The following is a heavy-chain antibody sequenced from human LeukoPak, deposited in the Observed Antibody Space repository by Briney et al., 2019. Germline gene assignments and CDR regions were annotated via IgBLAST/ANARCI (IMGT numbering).Heavy chain of an antibody. D-gene: IGHD2-21*02. CDR3: VKSGGYATAIRYFDL. Sequence: GRSLRLSCAASGFSFGGYALHWIRQAPGKGLEWVASISWNSGDIVHADSVKGRFTISRDNAKNSLYLQMDSLRTEDTALYYCVKSGGYATAIRYFDLWGRGTLVTVSS. J-gene: IGHJ2*01. V-gene: IGHV3-9*01. CDR1: GFSFGGYA. CDR2: ISWNSGDI.